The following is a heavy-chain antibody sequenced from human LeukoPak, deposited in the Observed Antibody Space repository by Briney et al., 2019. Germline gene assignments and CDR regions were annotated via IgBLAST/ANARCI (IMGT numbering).Heavy chain of an antibody. D-gene: IGHD1-26*01. V-gene: IGHV1-2*04. CDR1: GYTFTGYY. CDR2: INPNRGHT. Sequence: GASVKVSCKASGYTFTGYYMHWVRQAPGQGREGMGCINPNRGHTNYAQKFGGWVTMTRDTSIRTAYMDLSRLRSDDTAVYYCAIDRIVGATPAFDYWGQGTLVTVSS. J-gene: IGHJ4*02. CDR3: AIDRIVGATPAFDY.